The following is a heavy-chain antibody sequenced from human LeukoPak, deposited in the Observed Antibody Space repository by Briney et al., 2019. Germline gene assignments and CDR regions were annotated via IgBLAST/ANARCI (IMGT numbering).Heavy chain of an antibody. Sequence: GRSLRPACAPSAFTFSSYSMNCVRQAAGRGLEWVSYIRSSSSTIYYADSVKGRFTISRDNAKSSLYLQMNSLRAEDTAVYYCARDSRWDKSTWDYMDVWGKGTTVTVSS. D-gene: IGHD1-26*01. J-gene: IGHJ6*03. CDR2: IRSSSSTI. CDR1: AFTFSSYS. CDR3: ARDSRWDKSTWDYMDV. V-gene: IGHV3-48*04.